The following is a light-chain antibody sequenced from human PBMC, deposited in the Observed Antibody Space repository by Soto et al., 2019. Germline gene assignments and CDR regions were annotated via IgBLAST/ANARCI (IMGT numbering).Light chain of an antibody. V-gene: IGLV1-40*01. CDR2: GNS. Sequence: QLVLTQPPSVSGAPGQRVTISCTGNSSNIGAGYDVHWYQQLPGTAPKLLIYGNSNRPSGVPDRFSGSKSGTSASLAITGLQAEDEADYYCQSYDSSLSGRVVFGGGTKLTVL. CDR3: QSYDSSLSGRVV. CDR1: SSNIGAGYD. J-gene: IGLJ2*01.